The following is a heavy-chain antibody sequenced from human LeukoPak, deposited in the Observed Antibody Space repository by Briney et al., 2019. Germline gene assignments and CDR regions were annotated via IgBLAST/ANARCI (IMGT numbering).Heavy chain of an antibody. CDR3: AKAQRELLTGFDY. CDR2: ISGSGGST. D-gene: IGHD1-26*01. V-gene: IGHV3-23*01. CDR1: GFTFSSYA. J-gene: IGHJ4*02. Sequence: TGGSLRLSCAASGFTFSSYAMRWVRQAPGKGLEWVSAISGSGGSTYYADSVKGRFTISRDNSKNTLYLQMNSLRAEDTAVYYCAKAQRELLTGFDYWGQGTLVTVSS.